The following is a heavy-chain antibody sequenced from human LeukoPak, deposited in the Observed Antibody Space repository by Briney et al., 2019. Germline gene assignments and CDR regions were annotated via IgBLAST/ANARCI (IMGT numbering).Heavy chain of an antibody. CDR1: GGSISSYY. CDR2: IYTSGST. J-gene: IGHJ5*02. Sequence: PSEILSLTCTVSGGSISSYYWSWIRQPAGKGLEWIGRIYTSGSTNYNPSLKSRVTMSVDTSKNQFSLKLRSVTAADTAMYYCAREDYGSGIGGSDWFDPWGQGTLVTVSS. V-gene: IGHV4-4*07. D-gene: IGHD3-10*01. CDR3: AREDYGSGIGGSDWFDP.